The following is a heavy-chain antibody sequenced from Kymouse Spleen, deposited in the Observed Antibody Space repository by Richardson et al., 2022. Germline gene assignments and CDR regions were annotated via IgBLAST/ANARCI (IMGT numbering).Heavy chain of an antibody. CDR1: GGSFSGYY. D-gene: IGHD1-20*01,IGHD1-7*01. CDR3: ARGRYNWNAFDI. J-gene: IGHJ3*02. Sequence: QVQLQQWGAGLLKPSETLSLTCAVYGGSFSGYYWSWIRQPPGKGLEWIGEINHSGSTNYNPSLKSRVTISVDTSKNQFSLKLSSVTAADTAVYYCARGRYNWNAFDIWGQGTMVTVSS. CDR2: INHSGST. V-gene: IGHV4-34*01.